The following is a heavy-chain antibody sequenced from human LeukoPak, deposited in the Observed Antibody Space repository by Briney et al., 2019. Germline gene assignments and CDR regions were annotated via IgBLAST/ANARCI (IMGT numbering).Heavy chain of an antibody. Sequence: GGFLRLSCAASGFTFSYYSMTWVRQAPGKGLEWVSAISGGADHTYYADSVRGRLTISRDNSQNFLYLQMNYLRAEDTALYYCAKDAVDASGRTNAFDVWGQGAMVTVSS. CDR2: ISGGADHT. V-gene: IGHV3-23*01. CDR3: AKDAVDASGRTNAFDV. D-gene: IGHD3-10*01. J-gene: IGHJ3*01. CDR1: GFTFSYYS.